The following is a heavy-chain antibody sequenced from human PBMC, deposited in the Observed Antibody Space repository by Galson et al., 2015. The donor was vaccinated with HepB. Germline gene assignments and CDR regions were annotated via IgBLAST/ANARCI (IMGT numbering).Heavy chain of an antibody. CDR2: ISGGSSYI. V-gene: IGHV3-21*01. CDR3: VRAAFSGTWYAPGDF. Sequence: SLRLCCAASGFMFNRYSMNWVRQSPGKGLEWLSNISGGSSYIYDADSVKGRFTMPRDNARNSLYLQMNSLRAEDTAVYYCVRAAFSGTWYAPGDFWGQGTLVTVSS. D-gene: IGHD6-13*01. CDR1: GFMFNRYS. J-gene: IGHJ4*02.